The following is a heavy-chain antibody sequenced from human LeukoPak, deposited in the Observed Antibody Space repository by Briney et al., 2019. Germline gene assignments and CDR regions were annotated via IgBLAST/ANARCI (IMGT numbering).Heavy chain of an antibody. Sequence: GASGKVSCKVSGYTLTELSVHWVRQARGKGLEWIGRFYPEDCDISYAQQFQGRVTMTDDTSTDTAYMEVSSLRSEDTAVYYCATDPSRRWSQPWGQGTLVTVST. D-gene: IGHD4-23*01. CDR3: ATDPSRRWSQP. CDR2: FYPEDCDI. J-gene: IGHJ5*02. V-gene: IGHV1-24*01. CDR1: GYTLTELS.